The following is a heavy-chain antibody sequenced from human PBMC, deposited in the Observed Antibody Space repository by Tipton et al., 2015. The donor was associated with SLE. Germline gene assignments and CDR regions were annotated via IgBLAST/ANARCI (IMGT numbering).Heavy chain of an antibody. CDR2: IYHSGST. CDR1: GGSISSYY. CDR3: ARVLVGATYDAFDI. D-gene: IGHD1-26*01. V-gene: IGHV4-59*08. Sequence: TLSLTCTVSGGSISSYYWSWIRQPPGKGLEWIGSIYHSGSTYYNPSLKSRVTISVDTSKNQFSLKLSSVTAADTAVYYCARVLVGATYDAFDIWGQGTMVTVSS. J-gene: IGHJ3*02.